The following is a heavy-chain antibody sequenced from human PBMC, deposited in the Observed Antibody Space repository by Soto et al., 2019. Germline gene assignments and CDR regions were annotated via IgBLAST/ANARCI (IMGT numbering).Heavy chain of an antibody. J-gene: IGHJ5*02. D-gene: IGHD6-13*01. CDR3: ATEQRSGSSWAYNWFDP. CDR1: GYTLTELS. CDR2: FDPEDGET. V-gene: IGHV1-24*01. Sequence: ASVKVTCKVSGYTLTELSMHWVRQAPGKGLEWMGGFDPEDGETIYAQKFQGRVTMTEDTSTDTAYMELSSLRSEDTAVYYCATEQRSGSSWAYNWFDPWGQGTLVTVS.